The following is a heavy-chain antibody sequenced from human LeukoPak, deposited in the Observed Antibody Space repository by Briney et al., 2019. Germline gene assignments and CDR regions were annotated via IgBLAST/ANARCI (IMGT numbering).Heavy chain of an antibody. Sequence: GGSLRLSCAGSGFTSSTYSIKWVRQAPGKGLEWVSHIGGSGSFIYYADSVKGRFTISRDNAKNSVYLQMNSLRDEDTAVYFCARLLATWDYYDMDVWGKGTTVTVSS. CDR1: GFTSSTYS. D-gene: IGHD3-3*02. J-gene: IGHJ6*03. V-gene: IGHV3-48*02. CDR3: ARLLATWDYYDMDV. CDR2: IGGSGSFI.